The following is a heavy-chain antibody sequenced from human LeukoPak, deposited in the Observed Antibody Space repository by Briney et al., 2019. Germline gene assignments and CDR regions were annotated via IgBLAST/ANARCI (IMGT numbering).Heavy chain of an antibody. V-gene: IGHV3-21*01. CDR1: GFTFSSYS. Sequence: GGSLRLSCVASGFTFSSYSMSWVRQAPGKGLEWVSSISGSSSYIYYADSRKGRFTISRDNAKKSLYLQMNSLRAEDTAIYYCARDSDVHCSGGSCTNFDSWGQGSLVTVSS. J-gene: IGHJ4*02. D-gene: IGHD2-15*01. CDR3: ARDSDVHCSGGSCTNFDS. CDR2: ISGSSSYI.